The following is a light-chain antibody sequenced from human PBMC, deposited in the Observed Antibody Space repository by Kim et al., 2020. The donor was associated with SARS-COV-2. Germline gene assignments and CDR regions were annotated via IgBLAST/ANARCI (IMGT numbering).Light chain of an antibody. V-gene: IGLV1-47*01. CDR3: AAWDDSLSGWL. Sequence: QSVLTQPPSASGTPGQRVTISCSGSSSNIGGNYEYWYQQLPGTAPKHLIYRGNQRPSGVPDHLSGSKSGTSASLAISGLRYDNEAAYYCAAWDDSLSGWLFGGGTQLTVL. J-gene: IGLJ3*02. CDR2: RGN. CDR1: SSNIGGNY.